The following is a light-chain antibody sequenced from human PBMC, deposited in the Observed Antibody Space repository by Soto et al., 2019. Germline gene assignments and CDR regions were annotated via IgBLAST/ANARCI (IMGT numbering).Light chain of an antibody. J-gene: IGKJ1*01. CDR3: QQYAMWLWT. CDR1: QSLSGK. V-gene: IGKV3-15*01. CDR2: DTS. Sequence: EIVMTQSPATLSVSPGERATLSCRASQSLSGKLAWFQQRPGQALRLLIYDTSTRATGIPARFSGSGSGTEFTLTITSLQSEDFAVYYCQQYAMWLWTFGQGTKWIS.